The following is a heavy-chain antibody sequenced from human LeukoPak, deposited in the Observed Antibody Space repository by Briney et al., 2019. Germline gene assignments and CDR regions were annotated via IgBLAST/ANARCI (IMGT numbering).Heavy chain of an antibody. J-gene: IGHJ4*02. V-gene: IGHV3-23*01. Sequence: GGSLRLSCAASGFTFSSYAMSWVRQAPGKGLEWVSGISSSGSGGSTYYADSVKGRFTISRDNSKNTLYLQMNSLRDEDTAVYYCASLMEVGYYWGQRTLVTVSS. CDR2: ISSSGSGGST. D-gene: IGHD1-26*01. CDR1: GFTFSSYA. CDR3: ASLMEVGYY.